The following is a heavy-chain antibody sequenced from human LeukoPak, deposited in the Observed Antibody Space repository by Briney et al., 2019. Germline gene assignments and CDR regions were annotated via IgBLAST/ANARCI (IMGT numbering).Heavy chain of an antibody. J-gene: IGHJ4*02. V-gene: IGHV3-7*01. D-gene: IGHD6-13*01. CDR3: ARRFRYSSSWYSGGYYFDY. CDR1: GFTFSSYW. CDR2: IKQDGSEK. Sequence: GGSLRLSCAASGFTFSSYWMSWVRQAPGKGLEWVANIKQDGSEKYYVDSVKGRFTISRDNAKNSLYLQMNSLRAEDTAVYYCARRFRYSSSWYSGGYYFDYWGQGTLVTVSS.